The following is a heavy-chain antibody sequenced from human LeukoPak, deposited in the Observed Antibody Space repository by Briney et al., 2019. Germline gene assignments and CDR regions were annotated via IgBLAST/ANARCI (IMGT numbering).Heavy chain of an antibody. CDR1: GYTFTGYY. Sequence: GASVKVSCKASGYTFTGYYMHWVRQAPGQGLEWMGWINPNSGGTNYAQKFQGRVTMTRDTSISTAYMELSRLRSDDTAVYYRAGETATVDIVVVPAALDVWGQGTTVTVSS. V-gene: IGHV1-2*02. CDR3: AGETATVDIVVVPAALDV. CDR2: INPNSGGT. J-gene: IGHJ6*02. D-gene: IGHD2-2*01.